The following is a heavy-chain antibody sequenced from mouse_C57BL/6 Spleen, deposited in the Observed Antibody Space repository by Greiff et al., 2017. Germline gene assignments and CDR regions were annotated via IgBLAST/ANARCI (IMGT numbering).Heavy chain of an antibody. CDR2: IDPSDSYT. CDR3: SIYYGSSYWYFDV. D-gene: IGHD1-1*01. CDR1: GYTFTSYW. V-gene: IGHV1-69*01. J-gene: IGHJ1*03. Sequence: QVQLQQPGAELVMPGASVKLSCKASGYTFTSYWMHWVKQRPGQGLEWIGEIDPSDSYTNYNQKFKGKSTLTVDKSSSTAYMQLSRLTSEDSAVYYCSIYYGSSYWYFDVWGTGTTVTVSS.